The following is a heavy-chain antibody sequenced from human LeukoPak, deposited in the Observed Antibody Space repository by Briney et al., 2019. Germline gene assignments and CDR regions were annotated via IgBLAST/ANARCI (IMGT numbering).Heavy chain of an antibody. CDR3: ARGLVVPAARIAAAGTGALVWFDP. CDR2: IYYGGST. V-gene: IGHV4-31*03. J-gene: IGHJ5*02. D-gene: IGHD6-13*01. CDR1: GGSISSGGYY. Sequence: SETLSLTCTVSGGSISSGGYYWSWIRQHPGKGLEWIGYIYYGGSTYYNPSLKSRVTISVDTSKNQFSLKLSSVTAADTAVYYCARGLVVPAARIAAAGTGALVWFDPWGQGTLVTVSS.